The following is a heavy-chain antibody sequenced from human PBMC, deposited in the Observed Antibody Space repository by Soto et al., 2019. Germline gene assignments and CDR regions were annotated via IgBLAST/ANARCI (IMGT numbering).Heavy chain of an antibody. Sequence: PGESLKISCKGSGYSFTSYWIGWVRQMPGKGLEWMGIIYPGDSDTRYSPSFQGQVTISADKSISTAYLQWSSLKASDTAMYYCARHSGYDPYYYYYMDVWGNGTPVTVSS. CDR2: IYPGDSDT. CDR3: ARHSGYDPYYYYYMDV. J-gene: IGHJ6*03. D-gene: IGHD5-12*01. V-gene: IGHV5-51*01. CDR1: GYSFTSYW.